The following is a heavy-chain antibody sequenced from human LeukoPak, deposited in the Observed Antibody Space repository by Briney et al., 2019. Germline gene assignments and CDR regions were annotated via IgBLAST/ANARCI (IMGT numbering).Heavy chain of an antibody. CDR1: GYTFTGYY. Sequence: ASVKVSCKASGYTFTGYYMHWVRQAPGQGLEWMGWINPNSGGTNYAQKFQGRVTMTRDTSISTAYMELSRLRSDDTAVYYCAAFEEYSSSWSGDDAFDIWGQGTMVTVSS. V-gene: IGHV1-2*02. D-gene: IGHD6-13*01. J-gene: IGHJ3*02. CDR3: AAFEEYSSSWSGDDAFDI. CDR2: INPNSGGT.